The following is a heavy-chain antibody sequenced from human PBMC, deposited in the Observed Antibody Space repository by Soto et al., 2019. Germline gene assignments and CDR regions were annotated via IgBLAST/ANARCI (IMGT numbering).Heavy chain of an antibody. CDR1: GFTFSSSG. Sequence: QVQLVESGGGVVQPGRSLRLSCAASGFTFSSSGMHWVRQAPGKGLEWVAGIWYDGSNKYYADSVKGRFTISRDNSKNTLYLQMNSLRAEETAVYYCASEYIGARKRRGGMDVLGQGRTV. V-gene: IGHV3-33*01. CDR3: ASEYIGARKRRGGMDV. CDR2: IWYDGSNK. J-gene: IGHJ6*02. D-gene: IGHD6-6*01.